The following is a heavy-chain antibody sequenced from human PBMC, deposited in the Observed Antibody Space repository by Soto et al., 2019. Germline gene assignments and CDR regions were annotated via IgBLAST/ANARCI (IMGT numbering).Heavy chain of an antibody. V-gene: IGHV4-34*01. D-gene: IGHD5-18*01. J-gene: IGHJ5*02. CDR2: INHSGST. CDR3: ASGLFRIQLWLGGWFDI. CDR1: CGSFSGYY. Sequence: SETLSLTCAVYCGSFSGYYWSWIRQPPGKGLEWIGEINHSGSTNYNPSLKSRVTISVDTSKNQFSLKLSSVTAADTAVYYCASGLFRIQLWLGGWFDIWGKRTLLTISS.